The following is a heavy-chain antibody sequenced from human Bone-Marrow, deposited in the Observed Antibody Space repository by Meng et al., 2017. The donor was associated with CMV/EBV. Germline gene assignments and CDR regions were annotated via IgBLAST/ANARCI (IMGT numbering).Heavy chain of an antibody. V-gene: IGHV3-48*03. Sequence: GGSLRLSCAASGFTFSSYEMNWVRQAPGKGLEWVSYISSSGSTIYYADSVKGRFTISRDKAKNSLYLQMNSLRAEDTAVYYCARVGFGEDFWSGYYSAPIYWGQGTLVTVSS. J-gene: IGHJ4*02. CDR1: GFTFSSYE. D-gene: IGHD3-3*01. CDR3: ARVGFGEDFWSGYYSAPIY. CDR2: ISSSGSTI.